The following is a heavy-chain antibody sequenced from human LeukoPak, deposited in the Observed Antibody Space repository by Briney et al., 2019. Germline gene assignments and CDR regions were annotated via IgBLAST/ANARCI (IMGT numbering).Heavy chain of an antibody. Sequence: PSETLSLTCSVSGASVSDGNYYWSWIRQPPGKGLEWIGYSYYSGSTNYNPSLKSRVTISVDMSKNQFSLKLSSVTAADTAVYYCARSPVSWLWYFDLWGRGTLVTVSS. CDR1: GASVSDGNYY. D-gene: IGHD3-9*01. J-gene: IGHJ2*01. CDR2: SYYSGST. V-gene: IGHV4-61*01. CDR3: ARSPVSWLWYFDL.